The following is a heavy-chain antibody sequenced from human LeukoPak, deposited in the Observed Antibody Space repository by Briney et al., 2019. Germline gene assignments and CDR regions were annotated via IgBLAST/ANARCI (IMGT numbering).Heavy chain of an antibody. V-gene: IGHV4-34*01. D-gene: IGHD6-19*01. CDR1: GGSFSGYY. J-gene: IGHJ6*02. CDR3: ARGGILGGSSGWEYYYGMDV. CDR2: INHSGST. Sequence: KTSETLSLTCAVYGGSFSGYYWSWIRQPPGKGLEWIGEINHSGSTNYNPSLKSRVTISVDTSKNQFSLKLSSVTAADTAVYYCARGGILGGSSGWEYYYGMDVWGQGTTVTVSS.